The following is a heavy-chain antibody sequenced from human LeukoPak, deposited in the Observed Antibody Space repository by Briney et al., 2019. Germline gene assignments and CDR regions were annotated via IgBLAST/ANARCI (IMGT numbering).Heavy chain of an antibody. CDR1: GGSISGYY. CDR3: ARVDVVDLTADAFDI. V-gene: IGHV4-4*07. Sequence: SETLSLTCTVSGGSISGYYWSWIRQPAGKGLEWIGRIYTSGSTNYNPSLKSRVTMSVDTSKNQFSLKLSSVTAADTAVYYCARVDVVDLTADAFDIWGQGTMVTVSS. CDR2: IYTSGST. J-gene: IGHJ3*02. D-gene: IGHD2-2*01.